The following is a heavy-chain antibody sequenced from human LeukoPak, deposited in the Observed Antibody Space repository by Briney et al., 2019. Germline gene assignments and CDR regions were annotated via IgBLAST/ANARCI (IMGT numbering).Heavy chain of an antibody. J-gene: IGHJ4*02. CDR1: GFTFSSYA. Sequence: GGSLRLSCAASGFTFSSYAMSWARQAPGMGLEWVSAISGSAGTTYYADSVKGRFTISRDNSKNTLYLQMNSLIAEDTAVYFCAKDYYDSSGYYLGKPYWGQGTLVTVSS. CDR3: AKDYYDSSGYYLGKPY. D-gene: IGHD3-22*01. CDR2: ISGSAGTT. V-gene: IGHV3-23*01.